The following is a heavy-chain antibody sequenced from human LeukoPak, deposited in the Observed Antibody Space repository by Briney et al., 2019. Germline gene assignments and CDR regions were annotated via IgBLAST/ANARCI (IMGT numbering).Heavy chain of an antibody. CDR3: GRSRRINASLYYYMDV. CDR1: GFTFSSYA. J-gene: IGHJ6*03. Sequence: GGSLRLSCAAFGFTFSSYAITWVRQAPGKGLEWVSSIRSTGDSTFYADSVKGRFTISRDNSKNTVYLLMNSLRTEDTAVYYCGRSRRINASLYYYMDVWGKGTTVTVSS. D-gene: IGHD2-15*01. V-gene: IGHV3-23*01. CDR2: IRSTGDST.